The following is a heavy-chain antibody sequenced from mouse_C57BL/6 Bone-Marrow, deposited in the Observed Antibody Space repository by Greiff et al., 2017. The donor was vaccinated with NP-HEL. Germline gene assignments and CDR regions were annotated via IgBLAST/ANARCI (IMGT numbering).Heavy chain of an antibody. Sequence: EVQLVESGGGLLQPGGSLSLSCAASGFTFTDSYISWVRQPPRKALAWLGFISTLANGYTTEYSASVKGRFTLSRDNSQSILYLQMNALEAEDSATYYCARCSLYYGNYDYFGDWGQGAARTVSS. D-gene: IGHD2-1*01. CDR2: ISTLANGYTT. V-gene: IGHV7-3*01. CDR1: GFTFTDSY. CDR3: ARCSLYYGNYDYFGD. J-gene: IGHJ2*01.